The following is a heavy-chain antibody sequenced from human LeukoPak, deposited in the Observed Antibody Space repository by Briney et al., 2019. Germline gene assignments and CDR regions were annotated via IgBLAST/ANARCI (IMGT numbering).Heavy chain of an antibody. CDR3: ARDQYSSSWYERYFDY. J-gene: IGHJ4*02. CDR2: IYTGGST. Sequence: SETLSLTCTVSGGSISSYYWSWIRQPAGKGLEWIGRIYTGGSTNYNPSLKSRVTMSVDTSKNQFSLKLSSVTAADTAVYYCARDQYSSSWYERYFDYWGQGTLVTVSS. V-gene: IGHV4-4*07. CDR1: GGSISSYY. D-gene: IGHD6-13*01.